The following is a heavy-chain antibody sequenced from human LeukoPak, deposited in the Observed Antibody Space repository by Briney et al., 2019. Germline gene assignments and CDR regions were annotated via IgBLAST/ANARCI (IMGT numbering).Heavy chain of an antibody. CDR2: ISSSSSTI. CDR1: GFTFSSYS. Sequence: PGGSLRLSCAASGFTFSSYSMNWVRQAPGKGLEWVSYISSSSSTIYYADSVKGRFTISRDNAKNSLYLQMNSLRAEDTAVYYCARVGSGSHYVPYFDYWGQGTLVPVSS. V-gene: IGHV3-48*01. CDR3: ARVGSGSHYVPYFDY. D-gene: IGHD3-10*01. J-gene: IGHJ4*02.